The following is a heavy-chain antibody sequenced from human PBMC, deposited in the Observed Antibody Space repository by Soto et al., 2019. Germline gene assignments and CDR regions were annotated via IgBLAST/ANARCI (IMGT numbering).Heavy chain of an antibody. V-gene: IGHV5-10-1*01. CDR2: IDPSDSYT. D-gene: IGHD6-13*01. J-gene: IGHJ5*02. CDR3: ARRNSSSSAFDP. Sequence: SMQISCTGAGYSLIRYWIRRVRQKTEKGPERMGRIDPSDSYTNYSASFQGHVTTSADKSSRTAYLQWSSLKASDTAMYYCARRNSSSSAFDPWGQGTLVTVAS. CDR1: GYSLIRYW.